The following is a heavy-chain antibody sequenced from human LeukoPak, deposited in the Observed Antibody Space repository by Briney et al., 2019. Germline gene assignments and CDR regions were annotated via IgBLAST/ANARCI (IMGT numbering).Heavy chain of an antibody. D-gene: IGHD1-14*01. CDR2: ISWNSGSI. J-gene: IGHJ6*02. V-gene: IGHV3-9*01. CDR3: AAGNALVSYFYGLDV. Sequence: SLRLSCAASGFTFDDYAMHWVRQAPGKGLEWVSGISWNSGSIGYADSVKGRFTISRDNAKSSLNLQMNSLRAEDTALYYCAAGNALVSYFYGLDVWGQGTTVTVSS. CDR1: GFTFDDYA.